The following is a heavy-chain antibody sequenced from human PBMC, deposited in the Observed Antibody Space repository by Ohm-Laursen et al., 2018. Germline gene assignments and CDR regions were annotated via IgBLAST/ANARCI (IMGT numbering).Heavy chain of an antibody. V-gene: IGHV3-23*01. J-gene: IGHJ5*02. CDR3: TKGLSGGTGHGNGFDP. CDR2: ATGSGRYT. Sequence: SLRLPCSASGFTFSGYAMSWVRQAPGTGLEWVSVATGSGRYTYYRDSVKGRFTITRDNSKNTLYLQMSSLRVEATAVYYCTKGLSGGTGHGNGFDPWGQGTLVIVSS. CDR1: GFTFSGYA. D-gene: IGHD3-10*01.